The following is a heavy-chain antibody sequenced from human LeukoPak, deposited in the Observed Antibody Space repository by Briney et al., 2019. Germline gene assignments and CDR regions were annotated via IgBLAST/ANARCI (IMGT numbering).Heavy chain of an antibody. Sequence: GGSLRLSCAASGFTVSSNYMSWVRQAPGKGLEWVSVIYSGGNTYYADSVKGRFTISRDNSKNTLYLQMNSLRAEDTAVYYCARASLMANGFDYWGQGTLVTVSS. D-gene: IGHD2-8*01. CDR3: ARASLMANGFDY. V-gene: IGHV3-53*05. CDR2: IYSGGNT. J-gene: IGHJ4*02. CDR1: GFTVSSNY.